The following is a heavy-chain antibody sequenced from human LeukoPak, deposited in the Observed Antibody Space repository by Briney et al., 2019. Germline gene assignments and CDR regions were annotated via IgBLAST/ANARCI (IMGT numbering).Heavy chain of an antibody. J-gene: IGHJ5*02. CDR2: INPNSGAT. CDR3: AKEGDGVDL. V-gene: IGHV1-2*02. D-gene: IGHD3-16*01. CDR1: GYTFTAYY. Sequence: ASVKVSCKASGYTFTAYYMHWVRQAPGQGLEWMGWINPNSGATNYAQKFRGRVTMTRDTSINTAYTELSRVTSDETAFYYCAKEGDGVDLWGQGTLVTVSS.